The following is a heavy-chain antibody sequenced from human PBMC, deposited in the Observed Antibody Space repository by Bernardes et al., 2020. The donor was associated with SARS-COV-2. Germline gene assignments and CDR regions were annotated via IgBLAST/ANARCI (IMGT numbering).Heavy chain of an antibody. J-gene: IGHJ6*02. CDR1: GFTFSSYG. D-gene: IGHD5-12*01. Sequence: GGTLRLSCAASGFTFSSYGMHWVRQAPGKGLEWVAVIWYDGSNKYYADSVKGRFTISRDNSKNTLYLQMNSLRAEDTAVYYCARDKLLGYALDVWGQGTTVTVSS. V-gene: IGHV3-33*01. CDR3: ARDKLLGYALDV. CDR2: IWYDGSNK.